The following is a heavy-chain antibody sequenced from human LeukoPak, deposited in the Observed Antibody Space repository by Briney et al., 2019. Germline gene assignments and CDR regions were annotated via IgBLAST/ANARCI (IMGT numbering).Heavy chain of an antibody. J-gene: IGHJ4*01. CDR2: ISGSDGST. D-gene: IGHD2-2*01. Sequence: GGSLRLSCAASGFTFSSYAMSWVRQAPGKGLEWVSGISGSDGSTNYADSVKGRFTISRENSKNTVYLQMNSLRAEDTAVYYCTSTFDYWGQGTLVTVSS. CDR1: GFTFSSYA. V-gene: IGHV3-23*01. CDR3: TSTFDY.